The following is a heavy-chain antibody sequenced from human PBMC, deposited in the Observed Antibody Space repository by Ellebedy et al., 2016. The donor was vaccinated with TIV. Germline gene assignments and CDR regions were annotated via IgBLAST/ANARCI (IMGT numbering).Heavy chain of an antibody. CDR1: GYSFTSYW. D-gene: IGHD3-22*01. J-gene: IGHJ3*02. CDR3: ARRDSMIEVVNGAFDI. Sequence: PGGSLRLSCKGSGYSFTSYWSGWVRQIPGKGLEWMGIIYPGDSDTSYSPSFRGQVTISVDKSTSTAYLQWSSLKASDTAMYYCARRDSMIEVVNGAFDIWGQGTMVTVSS. CDR2: IYPGDSDT. V-gene: IGHV5-51*01.